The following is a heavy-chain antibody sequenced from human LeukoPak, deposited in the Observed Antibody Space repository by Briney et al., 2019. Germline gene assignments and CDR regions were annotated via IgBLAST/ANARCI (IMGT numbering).Heavy chain of an antibody. V-gene: IGHV3-9*01. CDR3: ARGDYYGSGSYYT. CDR2: ISWNSGSI. Sequence: GGSLRLSCAASGFTFDDYAMHWVRQAPGKGLEWVSGISWNSGSIGYADSVKGRFTISRDNAKNSLYLQMNSLRAEDTAVYYCARGDYYGSGSYYTWGQGTLVTVSS. J-gene: IGHJ5*02. CDR1: GFTFDDYA. D-gene: IGHD3-10*01.